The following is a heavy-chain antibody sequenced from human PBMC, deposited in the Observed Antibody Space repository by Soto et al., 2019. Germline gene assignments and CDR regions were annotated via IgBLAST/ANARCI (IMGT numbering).Heavy chain of an antibody. CDR2: VWSDGSNA. V-gene: IGHV3-33*01. CDR1: GFTFSMYG. CDR3: VREASGWYSRGSFDF. Sequence: GSLRLSCAASGFTFSMYGMHWVRQAPGKGLEWVAVVWSDGSNASYADSVQGRFTISRDNSNNTLYLQMNSLRAEDTAIYSCVREASGWYSRGSFDFWGRGTMVTVSS. D-gene: IGHD6-19*01. J-gene: IGHJ3*01.